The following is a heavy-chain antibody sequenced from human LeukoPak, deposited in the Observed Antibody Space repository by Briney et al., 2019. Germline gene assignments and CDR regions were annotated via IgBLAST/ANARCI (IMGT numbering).Heavy chain of an antibody. J-gene: IGHJ4*02. CDR1: GYIFIGYY. D-gene: IGHD3-10*01. V-gene: IGHV1-3*01. CDR2: INAGNGNT. Sequence: VASVKVSCKAYGYIFIGYYMHWVRQAPGQGLEWMGWINAGNGNTKYSQKFQGRVTITRDTSASTAYMELSSLRSEDTAVYYCARCMVRGVTEFDYWGQGTLVTVSS. CDR3: ARCMVRGVTEFDY.